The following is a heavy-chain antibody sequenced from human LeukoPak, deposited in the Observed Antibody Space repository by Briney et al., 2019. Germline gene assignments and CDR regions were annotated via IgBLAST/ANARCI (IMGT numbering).Heavy chain of an antibody. CDR2: IYYSGST. V-gene: IGHV4-59*01. CDR1: GGSISSYY. Sequence: SETLSLTCTVSGGSISSYYWSWIRQPPGKGLEWIGYIYYSGSTNYNPSLKSRVTISVDTSKNQFSLKLSSVTAADTAVCYCARAITMVRGVNYGMDVWGQGTTVTVSS. D-gene: IGHD3-10*01. J-gene: IGHJ6*02. CDR3: ARAITMVRGVNYGMDV.